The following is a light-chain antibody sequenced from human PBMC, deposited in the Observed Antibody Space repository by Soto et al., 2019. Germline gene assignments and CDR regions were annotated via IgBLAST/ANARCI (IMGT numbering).Light chain of an antibody. J-gene: IGKJ4*01. CDR3: QQYNVWPIT. CDR2: VAS. CDR1: QSVSSN. V-gene: IGKV3-15*01. Sequence: EIVMTQSPATLSVSPGERATLSCRASQSVSSNLSWYQQKPGQTPKLLIYVASTRATGMPARFSGSGSGKELTLTIRSLQSEDFAVYYCQQYNVWPITFGGGTKVEFK.